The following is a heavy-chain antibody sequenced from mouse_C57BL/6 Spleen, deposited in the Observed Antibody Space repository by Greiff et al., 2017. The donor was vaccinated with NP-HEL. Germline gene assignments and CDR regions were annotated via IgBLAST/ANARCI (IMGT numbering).Heavy chain of an antibody. CDR3: ARHGVGRRYFDV. Sequence: EVKVEESGGGLVKPGGSLKLSCAASGFTFSDYGMHWVRQAPEKGLEWVAYISSGSSTNYYADTVKGRFTISRDNAKNTLFLQMTSLGSEDTDMYDCARHGVGRRYFDVWGTGTTVTVSS. D-gene: IGHD4-1*01. V-gene: IGHV5-17*01. CDR2: ISSGSSTN. J-gene: IGHJ1*03. CDR1: GFTFSDYG.